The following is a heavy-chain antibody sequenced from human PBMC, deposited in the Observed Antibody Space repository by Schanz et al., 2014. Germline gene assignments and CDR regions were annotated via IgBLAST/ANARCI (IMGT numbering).Heavy chain of an antibody. CDR1: GITFSGYS. Sequence: EVQLVESGGGLAQPGGSLRLSCAASGITFSGYSMNWVRQAPGKGLEWVSYISGSSSTKYYADSVKGRFTSSRDNGKKSLYLQMNSLRAEDTAVYFCARDLSSLMQGDVWGKGTTXTVSS. D-gene: IGHD2-2*01. CDR3: ARDLSSLMQGDV. V-gene: IGHV3-48*01. J-gene: IGHJ6*04. CDR2: ISGSSSTK.